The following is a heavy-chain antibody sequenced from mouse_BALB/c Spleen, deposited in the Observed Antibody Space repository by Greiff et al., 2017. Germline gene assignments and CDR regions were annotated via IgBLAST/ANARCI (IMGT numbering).Heavy chain of an antibody. CDR2: INPSTGYT. CDR1: GYTFTSYW. V-gene: IGHV1-7*01. J-gene: IGHJ3*01. Sequence: QVHVKQSGAELAKPGASVKMSCKASGYTFTSYWMHWVKQRPGQGLEWIGYINPSTGYTEYNQKFKDKATLTADKSSSTAYMQLSSLTSEDSAVYYCARWEDGNYEAYWGQGTLVTVSA. CDR3: ARWEDGNYEAY. D-gene: IGHD2-1*01.